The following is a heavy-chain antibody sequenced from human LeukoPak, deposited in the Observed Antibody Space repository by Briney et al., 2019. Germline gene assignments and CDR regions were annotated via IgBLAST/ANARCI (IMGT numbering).Heavy chain of an antibody. CDR1: GGSFSGYY. CDR3: ARGTSMVRGVIMSY. D-gene: IGHD3-10*01. J-gene: IGHJ4*02. CDR2: INHSGST. Sequence: SETLSLTCAVYGGSFSGYYWSWIRQPPGKGLEWIGEINHSGSTNYNPSLKSRVTISVDTSKNQFSLKLSSVTVADTAVYYCARGTSMVRGVIMSYWGQGTLVTVSS. V-gene: IGHV4-34*01.